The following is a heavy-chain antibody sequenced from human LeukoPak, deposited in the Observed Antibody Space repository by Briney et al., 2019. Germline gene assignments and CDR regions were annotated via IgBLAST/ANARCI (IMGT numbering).Heavy chain of an antibody. D-gene: IGHD3-16*02. Sequence: SETLSLTCAVYGGSFSGYYWSWIRQPPGKGLEWIGEINHSGSTNYNPSLKSRVTISVDTSKNQFSLKLSYVWGVIVPNWFDPWGQGTLVTVSS. CDR2: INHSGST. J-gene: IGHJ5*02. V-gene: IGHV4-34*01. CDR1: GGSFSGYY. CDR3: P.